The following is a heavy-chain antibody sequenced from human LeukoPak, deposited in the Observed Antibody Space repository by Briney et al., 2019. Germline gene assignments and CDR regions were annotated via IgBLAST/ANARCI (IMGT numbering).Heavy chain of an antibody. J-gene: IGHJ4*02. CDR3: ARADYYDSSGYEHPDY. CDR2: ISAYNGST. CDR1: GYTFTSYG. V-gene: IGHV1-18*01. D-gene: IGHD3-22*01. Sequence: ASVKVSCKASGYTFTSYGISWVRQAPGQGLEWMGWISAYNGSTNYAQKLQGRVTMTTDTSTSTAYMELRSLRSDDTAVYYCARADYYDSSGYEHPDYWGQGTLVTVSS.